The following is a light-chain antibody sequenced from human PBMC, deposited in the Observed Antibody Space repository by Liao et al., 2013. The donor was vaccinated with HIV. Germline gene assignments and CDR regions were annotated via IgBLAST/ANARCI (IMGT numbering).Light chain of an antibody. CDR2: SDR. Sequence: SYELTQPPSVSVAPGQTARITCGGNNIGTKGVHWYQQKPGQAPVLVIYSDRDRPSGIPERFSGSNSGNTGTLTISGTQAVDEAVYYCQAWDRVSALFGGGTELTVL. J-gene: IGLJ2*01. CDR3: QAWDRVSAL. CDR1: NIGTKG. V-gene: IGLV3-21*01.